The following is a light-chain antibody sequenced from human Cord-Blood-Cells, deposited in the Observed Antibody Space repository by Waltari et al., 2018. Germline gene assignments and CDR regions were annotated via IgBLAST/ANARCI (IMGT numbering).Light chain of an antibody. CDR3: QQYYSTPWT. Sequence: DIVTTQSPDSLAVSPGERATINCKSSQSVLYSSNNKNYLAWYQQKPGQPPKLLIYWASTRESGVPDRFSGSGSGTDFTLTISSLQAEDVAVYYCQQYYSTPWTFGQGTKVEIK. CDR1: QSVLYSSNNKNY. J-gene: IGKJ1*01. CDR2: WAS. V-gene: IGKV4-1*01.